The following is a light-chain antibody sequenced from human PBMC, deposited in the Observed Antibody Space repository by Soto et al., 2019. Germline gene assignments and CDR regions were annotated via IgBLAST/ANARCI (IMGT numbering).Light chain of an antibody. CDR2: KAS. CDR3: QQYNSYLYT. Sequence: DIQMTQSPSTLSASVGDRVTITCRASQSISSWLAWYQQKPGKDPKLLVYKASSLESGVPSRFSGSGSGTEFPLTISSLQPDDFATYYCQQYNSYLYTFGQGTKLEIK. CDR1: QSISSW. J-gene: IGKJ2*01. V-gene: IGKV1-5*03.